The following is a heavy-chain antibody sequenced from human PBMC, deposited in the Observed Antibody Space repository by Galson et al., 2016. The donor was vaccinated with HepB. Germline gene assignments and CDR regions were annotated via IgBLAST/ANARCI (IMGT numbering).Heavy chain of an antibody. CDR3: AKAILLGRGMDV. D-gene: IGHD3-10*01. V-gene: IGHV6-1*01. J-gene: IGHJ6*02. CDR2: TFYRSNWEN. Sequence: CAISGDSVSNDGAAWIWVRHSPSRGLEWLGRTFYRSNWENHHGESVRNRITINPDTSKNQFSLQLNSVTPEDTAVYYCAKAILLGRGMDVWGQGTAVTVSS. CDR1: GDSVSNDGAA.